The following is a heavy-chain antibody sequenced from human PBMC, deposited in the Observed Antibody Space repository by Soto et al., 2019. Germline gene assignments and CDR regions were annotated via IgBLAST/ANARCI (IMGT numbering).Heavy chain of an antibody. D-gene: IGHD7-27*01. Sequence: QVQLVQSGAEVKKPGSSVKVSCKASGGTFNTYNINWVRQAPGQGLEWMGGILPIFGTTNYAQRFQGRVTITADDSTSTAYMELSSLRSEDTAVYYCARDETGASYYYDYGMDVWGQGTTVTVTS. V-gene: IGHV1-69*01. CDR1: GGTFNTYN. CDR2: ILPIFGTT. CDR3: ARDETGASYYYDYGMDV. J-gene: IGHJ6*02.